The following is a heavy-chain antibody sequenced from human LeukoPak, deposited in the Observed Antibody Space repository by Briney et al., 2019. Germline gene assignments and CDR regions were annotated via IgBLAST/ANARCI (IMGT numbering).Heavy chain of an antibody. V-gene: IGHV3-30*04. J-gene: IGHJ3*02. CDR1: GFTFSSYA. D-gene: IGHD6-13*01. CDR2: ISYDGSNK. Sequence: GGSLRLSCAASGFTFSSYAMSWVRQAPGKGLEWVAVISYDGSNKYYADSVKGRFTISRDNSKNTLYLQMNSLRAEDTAVYYCARIAAARSGAYDAFDIWGQGTMVTVSS. CDR3: ARIAAARSGAYDAFDI.